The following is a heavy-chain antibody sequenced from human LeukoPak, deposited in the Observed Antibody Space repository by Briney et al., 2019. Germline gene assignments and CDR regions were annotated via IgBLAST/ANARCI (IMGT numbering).Heavy chain of an antibody. J-gene: IGHJ5*02. CDR2: INPNSGGT. CDR1: GYTFSTYY. CDR3: AREFGGITHNWFDP. V-gene: IGHV1-2*02. D-gene: IGHD1-20*01. Sequence: GASVKVSCKASGYTFSTYYMHWVRQAPGQGLEWMGWINPNSGGTNYAQKFQGRVTMTRDTSISTAYMELSRLRSDDTAVYYCAREFGGITHNWFDPWGQGTLVTVSS.